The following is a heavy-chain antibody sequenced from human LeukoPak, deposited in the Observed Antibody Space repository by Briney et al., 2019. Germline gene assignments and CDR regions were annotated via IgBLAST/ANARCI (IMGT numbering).Heavy chain of an antibody. CDR1: GXTFSSYA. CDR3: AKINSVVVAATFDY. V-gene: IGHV3-23*01. CDR2: ISDSGGST. J-gene: IGHJ4*02. D-gene: IGHD2-15*01. Sequence: GGSLRLSCAASGXTFSSYAMSWVRQAPGKGLEWVSAISDSGGSTYYADSVKGRFTISRDNSKNTLYLQMNSLRAEDTAVYYCAKINSVVVAATFDYWGQGTLVTVSS.